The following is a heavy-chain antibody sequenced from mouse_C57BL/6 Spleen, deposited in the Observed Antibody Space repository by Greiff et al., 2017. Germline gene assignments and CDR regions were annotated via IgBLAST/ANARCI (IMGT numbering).Heavy chain of an antibody. CDR2: INPNNGGT. V-gene: IGHV1-26*01. CDR1: GYTFPNYS. J-gene: IGHJ4*01. CDR3: ARSYYGSIYAIAY. Sequence: EVQLQQSGPELVKPGASVKISCKASGYTFPNYSMNWVKQSPGKSLEWIGDINPNNGGTSYNQKFKGKATLTVDKSSSTAYMELRSLPSEDSAVYYWARSYYGSIYAIAYWGQGTSVTVSS. D-gene: IGHD1-1*01.